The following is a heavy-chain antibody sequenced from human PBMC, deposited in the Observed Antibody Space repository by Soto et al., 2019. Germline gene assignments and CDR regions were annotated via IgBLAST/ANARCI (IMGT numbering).Heavy chain of an antibody. D-gene: IGHD2-8*01. Sequence: VQLVESGGGLVQPGGSLRLSCAASGFTFSSYSMNWVRQAPGKWLEWVSYISSRSSTIYYADPVKGRFTISRDNAKNSRHLQMNSRRAEDTAVYYCARSMDCTNGVCYPIDAFDIWGQGTMVTVSS. CDR2: ISSRSSTI. J-gene: IGHJ3*02. CDR3: ARSMDCTNGVCYPIDAFDI. CDR1: GFTFSSYS. V-gene: IGHV3-48*01.